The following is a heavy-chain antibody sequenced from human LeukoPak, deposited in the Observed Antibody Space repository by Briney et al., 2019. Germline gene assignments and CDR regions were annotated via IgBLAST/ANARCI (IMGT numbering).Heavy chain of an antibody. D-gene: IGHD3-22*01. V-gene: IGHV4-59*01. J-gene: IGHJ3*02. CDR3: ARGLRDSGYSNIDASDI. Sequence: SETLSLTCTVSGGSISSYYWSWIRQPPGKGLEWIGYIYYSGSTNYNPSLKSRVTISVDTSKNQFSLKLSSVTAADTAVYYCARGLRDSGYSNIDASDIWGQGTTVTVSS. CDR2: IYYSGST. CDR1: GGSISSYY.